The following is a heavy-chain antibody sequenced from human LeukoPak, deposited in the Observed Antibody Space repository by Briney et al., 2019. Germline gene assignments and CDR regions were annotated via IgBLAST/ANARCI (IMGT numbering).Heavy chain of an antibody. Sequence: GGSPRLSCAASGFSFRGYGMHWVRQAPGKGLDYVSAISADGGTTYYADSVKDRFIISRDNAKNTLYLQMGSLRNEDMAVYYCARGRGGPPFDYWGQGTLVIVSS. CDR1: GFSFRGYG. V-gene: IGHV3-64*02. CDR3: ARGRGGPPFDY. J-gene: IGHJ4*02. CDR2: ISADGGTT.